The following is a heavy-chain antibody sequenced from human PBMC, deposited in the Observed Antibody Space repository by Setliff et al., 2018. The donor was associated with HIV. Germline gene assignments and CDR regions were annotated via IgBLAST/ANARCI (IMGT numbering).Heavy chain of an antibody. CDR3: ARDHYYYGMDV. CDR1: GGSISIISYY. CDR2: IYYSGST. V-gene: IGHV4-39*02. Sequence: SETLSLTCTVSGGSISIISYYWGWIRQPPGKGLEYIGSIYYSGSTYYNPSLKSRVTISVDTSKNQFSLNLSSVTAADTAVYYCARDHYYYGMDVWGQGTTVTVSS. J-gene: IGHJ6*02.